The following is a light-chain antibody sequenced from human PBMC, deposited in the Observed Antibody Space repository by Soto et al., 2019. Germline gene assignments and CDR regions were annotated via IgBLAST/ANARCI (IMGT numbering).Light chain of an antibody. CDR2: GAS. CDR3: QQYGISPPKT. V-gene: IGKV3-20*01. Sequence: EIVLTQSPGTLSLSPGERATLSCRASQSVSSSYLAWYQQKPGQAPRLLIYGASSRATGIPDRFSGSGSGTDFTLTISRREPEDFAVYYCQQYGISPPKTFGQGTKVEIK. CDR1: QSVSSSY. J-gene: IGKJ1*01.